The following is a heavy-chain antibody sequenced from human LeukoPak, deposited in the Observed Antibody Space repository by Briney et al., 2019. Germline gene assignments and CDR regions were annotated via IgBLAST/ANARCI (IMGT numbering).Heavy chain of an antibody. CDR2: ISSSSSYI. V-gene: IGHV3-21*01. J-gene: IGHJ4*02. Sequence: PGASLRLSCAASGSTFSSYSMNWVRQAPGKGLELVSSISSSSSYIYYADSVKGRFTISRDNAKNSLYLQMNSLRAEDTAVYYCARVSTVTPDYWGQGTLVTVSS. D-gene: IGHD4-17*01. CDR3: ARVSTVTPDY. CDR1: GSTFSSYS.